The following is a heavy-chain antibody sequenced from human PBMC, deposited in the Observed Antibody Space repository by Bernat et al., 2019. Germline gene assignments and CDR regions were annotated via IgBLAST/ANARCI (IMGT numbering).Heavy chain of an antibody. Sequence: QVQLVESGGGVVQPGRSLRLSCAASGFTFSSYAMHWVRQAPGKGLEWVAAISYDGSNKYYADSVKGRFTISRDNSKNTLYLQMNSLRAEDTAVYYCARDPINPAFTPAYWFDPWGQGTLVTVSS. CDR1: GFTFSSYA. CDR2: ISYDGSNK. CDR3: ARDPINPAFTPAYWFDP. V-gene: IGHV3-30-3*01. J-gene: IGHJ5*02.